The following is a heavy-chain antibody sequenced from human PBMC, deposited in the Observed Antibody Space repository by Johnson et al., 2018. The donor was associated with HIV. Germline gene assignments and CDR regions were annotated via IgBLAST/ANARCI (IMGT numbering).Heavy chain of an antibody. Sequence: QVQLVESGGGVVQPGRSLRLSCVASGFTFHSYAMHWVRQAPGKGLQWVALLSYDGSNEYYADSVQGRFTISRDNYKNTLYLNMNNLTVEDTAVYHCAKGYYDSSFGLDLWGQGTMVIVSS. D-gene: IGHD3-3*01. V-gene: IGHV3-30*04. CDR3: AKGYYDSSFGLDL. CDR2: LSYDGSNE. CDR1: GFTFHSYA. J-gene: IGHJ3*01.